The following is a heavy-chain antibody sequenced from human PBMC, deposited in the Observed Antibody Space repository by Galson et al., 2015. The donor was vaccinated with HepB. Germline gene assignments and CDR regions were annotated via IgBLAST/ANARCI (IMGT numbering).Heavy chain of an antibody. CDR1: GGTFSSYA. CDR3: ARDGHSDP. J-gene: IGHJ5*02. Sequence: SVKVSCKASGGTFSSYAISWVRQAPGQGPEWMGRIIPILGIANYAQKFQGRVTITADKSTSTAYMELSSLRSEDTAVYYCARDGHSDPWGQGTLVTVSS. CDR2: IIPILGIA. V-gene: IGHV1-69*04. D-gene: IGHD3-3*02.